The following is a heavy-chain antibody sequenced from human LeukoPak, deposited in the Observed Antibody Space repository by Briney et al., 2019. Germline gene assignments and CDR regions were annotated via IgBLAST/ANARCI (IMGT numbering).Heavy chain of an antibody. D-gene: IGHD3-3*01. CDR3: ARGPYDFWSGYPDYYFDY. CDR2: IYYSGST. V-gene: IGHV4-59*01. CDR1: GGSISSYY. J-gene: IGHJ4*02. Sequence: ASGTLSLTCTVSGGSISSYYWSWIRQPPGKGLEWIGYIYYSGSTNYNPSLKSRVTISVDTSKNQFSLKLSSVTAADTAVYYCARGPYDFWSGYPDYYFDYWGQGTLVTVSS.